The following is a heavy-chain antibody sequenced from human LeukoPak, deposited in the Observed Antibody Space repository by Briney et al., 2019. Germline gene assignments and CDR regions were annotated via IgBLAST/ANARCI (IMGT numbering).Heavy chain of an antibody. CDR1: GFTSSSCA. Sequence: GGSLRLSCAASGFTSSSCAMHWVRQAPGKGLEWVAVISYDGSNKYYADSVKGRFTISRDNSKNTLYLQMNSLRAEDMAVYYCAKDVRYYYDPNWFDPWGQGTLVTVSS. CDR2: ISYDGSNK. J-gene: IGHJ5*02. CDR3: AKDVRYYYDPNWFDP. V-gene: IGHV3-30-3*01. D-gene: IGHD3-22*01.